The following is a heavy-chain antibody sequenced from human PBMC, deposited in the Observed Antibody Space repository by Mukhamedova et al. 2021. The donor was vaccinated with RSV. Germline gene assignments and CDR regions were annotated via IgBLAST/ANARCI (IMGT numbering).Heavy chain of an antibody. CDR2: ISGSGGNT. J-gene: IGHJ4*02. D-gene: IGHD4-17*01. CDR3: AKHDVDYLIVYFDS. Sequence: GLEWVSGISGSGGNTYYADSVKFRFTISRDNSKNTLYLQMNSLRAEDTAVYYCAKHDVDYLIVYFDSWCQVTLVTVSS. V-gene: IGHV3-23*01.